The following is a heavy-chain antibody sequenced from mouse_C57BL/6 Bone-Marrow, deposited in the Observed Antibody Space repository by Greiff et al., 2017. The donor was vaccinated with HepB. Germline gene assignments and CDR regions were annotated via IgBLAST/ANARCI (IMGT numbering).Heavy chain of an antibody. CDR2: IYPGDGDT. Sequence: VQGVESGPELVKPGASVKISCKASGYAFSSSWMNWVKQRPGKGLEWIGRIYPGDGDTNYNGKFKGKATLTADKSSSTAYMQLSSLTSEDSAVYFCELGRFAYWGQGTLVTVSA. CDR3: ELGRFAY. J-gene: IGHJ3*01. CDR1: GYAFSSSW. D-gene: IGHD4-1*01. V-gene: IGHV1-82*01.